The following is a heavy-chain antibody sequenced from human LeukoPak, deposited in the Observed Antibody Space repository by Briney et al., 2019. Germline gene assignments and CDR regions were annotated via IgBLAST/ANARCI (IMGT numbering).Heavy chain of an antibody. CDR1: GYTFSGYD. CDR3: ARGSSNVAARNNWFDP. Sequence: GGSLRLSCAASGYTFSGYDMNWVRQAPGKGLEWVSSISGSSSYIYYADSMKGRFTISRDNAKNSLYLQMNSLRAEDTAVYYCARGSSNVAARNNWFDPWGQGTLVTVSS. V-gene: IGHV3-21*01. J-gene: IGHJ5*02. CDR2: ISGSSSYI. D-gene: IGHD6-6*01.